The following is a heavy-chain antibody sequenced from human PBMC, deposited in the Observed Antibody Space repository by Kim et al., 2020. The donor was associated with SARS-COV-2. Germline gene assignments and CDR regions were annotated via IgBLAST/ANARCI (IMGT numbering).Heavy chain of an antibody. Sequence: GGSLRLSCAASGFTFSNAWMSWVRQAPGKGLEWVGRIKSKTDGGTTDYAAPGKGRFTISRDDSKNTLYLKMNSLKTEDTAVYYCTTEFQSESDYGSGGHIFDYWGQGTLVTVSS. D-gene: IGHD3-10*01. CDR3: TTEFQSESDYGSGGHIFDY. CDR1: GFTFSNAW. V-gene: IGHV3-15*01. CDR2: IKSKTDGGTT. J-gene: IGHJ4*02.